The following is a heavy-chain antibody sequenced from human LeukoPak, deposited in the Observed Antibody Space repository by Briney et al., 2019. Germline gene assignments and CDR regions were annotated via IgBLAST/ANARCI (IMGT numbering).Heavy chain of an antibody. CDR1: GFNFSDYY. Sequence: GGSLRLSCAASGFNFSDYYMSWIRQAPGKGLEWVSYIRYSVSTKYSADSVKGRFTISRDNAKNSLYLQMNSLRAEDTAVYYCARDWRDSSGKFPNDVFDIWGQGTMVTVSS. V-gene: IGHV3-11*04. J-gene: IGHJ3*02. D-gene: IGHD3-22*01. CDR2: IRYSVSTK. CDR3: ARDWRDSSGKFPNDVFDI.